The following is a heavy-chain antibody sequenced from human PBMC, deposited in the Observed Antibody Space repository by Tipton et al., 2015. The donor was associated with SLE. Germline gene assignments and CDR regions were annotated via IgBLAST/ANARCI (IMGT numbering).Heavy chain of an antibody. Sequence: TLSLTCTVSGGSISSYYWSWIRRPPGKGLEWIGYIYYSGSTNYNPSLKSRVTISVDTSKNQFSLKLSSVTAADTAVYYCARHGVWFDPWGQGTLVTVPS. J-gene: IGHJ5*02. CDR3: ARHGVWFDP. D-gene: IGHD3-16*01. CDR1: GGSISSYY. V-gene: IGHV4-59*08. CDR2: IYYSGST.